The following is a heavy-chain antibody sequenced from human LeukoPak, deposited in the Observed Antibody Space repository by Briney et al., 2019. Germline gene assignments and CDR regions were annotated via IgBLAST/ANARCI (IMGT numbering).Heavy chain of an antibody. CDR2: FDPEDGGT. Sequence: GASVKVSCKVSGYTLTELSMHWVRQAPGKGLEWMGGFDPEDGGTIYAQKFQGRVTMTEDTSTDTAYMELSSLRSEDTAVYYCATDHFGAGSLDYWGQGTLVTVSS. CDR3: ATDHFGAGSLDY. D-gene: IGHD3-10*01. J-gene: IGHJ4*02. CDR1: GYTLTELS. V-gene: IGHV1-24*01.